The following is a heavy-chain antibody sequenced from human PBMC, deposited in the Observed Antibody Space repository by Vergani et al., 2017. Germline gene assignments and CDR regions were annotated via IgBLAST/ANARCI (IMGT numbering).Heavy chain of an antibody. V-gene: IGHV3-30-3*01. Sequence: QVQLVQSGAEVKKPGASVKVSCKASGYTFTSDYMHWVRQAPGKGLEWVVGISFDGTNEYYPDLVKGRFTISRDIAKNTLYLQVRSLRLEDTGVYHCVRDRGLCAGGRCYTEAWDYWGQGTPVTVSS. J-gene: IGHJ4*02. CDR3: VRDRGLCAGGRCYTEAWDY. CDR2: ISFDGTNE. D-gene: IGHD2-2*02. CDR1: GYTFTSDY.